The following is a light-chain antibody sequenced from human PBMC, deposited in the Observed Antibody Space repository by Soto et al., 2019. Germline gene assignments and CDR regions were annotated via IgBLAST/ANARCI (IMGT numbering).Light chain of an antibody. CDR3: QEYNTWPWT. CDR1: QSVSSN. J-gene: IGKJ1*01. Sequence: EIVMTQSPATLSVSPGERATLSCRASQSVSSNLAWYQQKPGQAPRLLIYGASTRATGIPARFSGSGSGTEFSLTINSLQSEDFAVYYCQEYNTWPWTFGQGTKV. V-gene: IGKV3-15*01. CDR2: GAS.